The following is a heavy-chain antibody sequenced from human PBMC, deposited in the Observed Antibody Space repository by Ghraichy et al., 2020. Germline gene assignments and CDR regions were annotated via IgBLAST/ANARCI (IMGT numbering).Heavy chain of an antibody. J-gene: IGHJ4*02. D-gene: IGHD3-16*02. CDR2: ISGSGGST. CDR1: GFTFSSYA. V-gene: IGHV3-23*01. Sequence: LSLTCAASGFTFSSYAMSWVRQAPGKGLEWVSAISGSGGSTYYADSVKGRFTISRDNSKNTLYLQMNSLRAEDTAVYYCAGTIWGSYRYTDFWGQGTLVTVSS. CDR3: AGTIWGSYRYTDF.